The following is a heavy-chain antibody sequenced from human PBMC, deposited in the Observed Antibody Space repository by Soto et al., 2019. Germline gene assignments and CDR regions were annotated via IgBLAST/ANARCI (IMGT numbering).Heavy chain of an antibody. V-gene: IGHV3-23*01. J-gene: IGHJ4*02. Sequence: EVQLLESGGGLVQPGGSLRLSCAASGFTFSGYGMSWVRQAPGKGLDWVSAISGGGGSTYYADSVKGRFTSSRDNSKNTVYLQMNSLRAEDTAVDYCAKYTQLGPLDYWGLGTLVTVSS. CDR2: ISGGGGST. CDR3: AKYTQLGPLDY. CDR1: GFTFSGYG. D-gene: IGHD1-1*01.